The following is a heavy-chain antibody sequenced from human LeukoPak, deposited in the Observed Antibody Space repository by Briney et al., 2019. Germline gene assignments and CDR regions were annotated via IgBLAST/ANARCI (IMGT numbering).Heavy chain of an antibody. CDR1: GYTFTAYY. V-gene: IGHV1-2*02. CDR2: INPNSGGT. J-gene: IGHJ4*02. D-gene: IGHD3-10*01. Sequence: ASVKVSCKASGYTFTAYYIHWVDKALEQGFRGREWINPNSGGTNYAQKFQGRVTMTRDTSISTAYMELSRLRSDDTAVYYCARDDGSGSYLFDYWGQGTLVTVSS. CDR3: ARDDGSGSYLFDY.